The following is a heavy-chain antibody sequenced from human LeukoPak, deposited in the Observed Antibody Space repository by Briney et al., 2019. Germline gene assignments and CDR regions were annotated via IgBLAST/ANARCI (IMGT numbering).Heavy chain of an antibody. Sequence: PGGSLRLSCAASGFTFSSYWMSWVRQAPGKGLEWVANIKQDGSEKYYVDSVKGRFTISRDNAKNSLYLQMNSLRAEDTAVYYCARGGTLTMPSWYFDLWGRGTLVTVSS. CDR1: GFTFSSYW. V-gene: IGHV3-7*04. CDR3: ARGGTLTMPSWYFDL. CDR2: IKQDGSEK. J-gene: IGHJ2*01. D-gene: IGHD4/OR15-4a*01.